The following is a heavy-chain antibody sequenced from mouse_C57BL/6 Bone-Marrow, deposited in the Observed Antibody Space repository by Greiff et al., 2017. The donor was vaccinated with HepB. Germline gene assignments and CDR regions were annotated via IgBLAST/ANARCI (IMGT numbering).Heavy chain of an antibody. CDR2: IDPENGDT. J-gene: IGHJ2*01. D-gene: IGHD1-1*01. Sequence: EVQLQESGAELVRPGASVKLSCTASGFNIKDDYMHWVKQRPEQGLEWIGWIDPENGDTEYASKFQGKATITADTSSNTAYLQLSSLTSEDTAVYYCTTSSFITTVDYWGQGTTLTVSS. CDR1: GFNIKDDY. CDR3: TTSSFITTVDY. V-gene: IGHV14-4*01.